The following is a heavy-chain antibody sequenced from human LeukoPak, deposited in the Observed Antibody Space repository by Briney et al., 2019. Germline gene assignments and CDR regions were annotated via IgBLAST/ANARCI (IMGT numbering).Heavy chain of an antibody. J-gene: IGHJ4*02. CDR1: GGSISSFY. D-gene: IGHD2-21*01. V-gene: IGHV4-59*01. CDR3: AREGEVSFDY. Sequence: PSDTLSLTCTVSGGSISSFYWRWIRQPTGKALEWIGYIYYSGSTNYNPSLKSRVTISVDTAKNQFSLKLSYVTAADAAVYYCAREGEVSFDYWGQGTLVTVSS. CDR2: IYYSGST.